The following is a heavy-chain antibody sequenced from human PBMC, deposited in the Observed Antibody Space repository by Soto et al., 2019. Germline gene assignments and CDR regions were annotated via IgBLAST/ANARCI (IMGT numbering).Heavy chain of an antibody. CDR3: AIGYYYDSSGYYDY. Sequence: SETLSLTCTVSGGSISSGNYYWSWIRQPPGKGLEWIGYIYYSGNSYYNPSLKSQVTISVDTSKNQFSLKLSSVTAADTAVYYCAIGYYYDSSGYYDYWGQGTLVTVSS. V-gene: IGHV4-30-4*01. CDR1: GGSISSGNYY. CDR2: IYYSGNS. J-gene: IGHJ4*02. D-gene: IGHD3-22*01.